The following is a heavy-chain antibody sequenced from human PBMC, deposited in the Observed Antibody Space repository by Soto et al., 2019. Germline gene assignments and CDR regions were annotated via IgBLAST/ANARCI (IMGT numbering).Heavy chain of an antibody. CDR3: ERIMEVTIFDY. J-gene: IGHJ4*02. D-gene: IGHD3-3*01. CDR1: GYSFTNHW. Sequence: GESLKISCKGSGYSFTNHWIGWVRQMPGKGLECMGIINPAYSHTIYSPSFQGQVTMSVDKSTSTAWLQWSNLKASENAMYYCERIMEVTIFDYSGQGTQVTVSS. CDR2: INPAYSHT. V-gene: IGHV5-51*01.